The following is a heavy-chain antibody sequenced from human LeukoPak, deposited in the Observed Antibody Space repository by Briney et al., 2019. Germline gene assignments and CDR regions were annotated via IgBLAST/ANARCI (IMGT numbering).Heavy chain of an antibody. J-gene: IGHJ4*02. V-gene: IGHV3-48*02. CDR1: GFTFSNYN. CDR3: ARETVGLDY. D-gene: IGHD4-23*01. Sequence: GGSLRLSCAASGFTFSNYNLTWVRQAPGKGLEWVSCISDGSSTIYYADSVRGRFTISRDNAKNSLYLQINSLRDEDTAVYYCARETVGLDYWGQGTLVTVSS. CDR2: ISDGSSTI.